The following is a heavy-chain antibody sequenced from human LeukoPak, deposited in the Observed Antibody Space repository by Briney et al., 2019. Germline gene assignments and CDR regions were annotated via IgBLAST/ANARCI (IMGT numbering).Heavy chain of an antibody. V-gene: IGHV4-39*01. J-gene: IGHJ4*02. CDR2: IYYSGST. CDR3: ARPALYVWGSYRTYYFDY. D-gene: IGHD3-16*02. CDR1: GGSISSSSYY. Sequence: PSETLSLTCTVSGGSISSSSYYWGWIRQPPGKGLEWIGSIYYSGSTYYNPSLKSRVTISVDTSKNQFSLKLSSVTAADTAAYYCARPALYVWGSYRTYYFDYWGQGTLVTVSS.